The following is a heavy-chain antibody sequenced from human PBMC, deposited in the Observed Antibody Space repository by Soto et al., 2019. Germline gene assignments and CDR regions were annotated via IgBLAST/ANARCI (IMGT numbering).Heavy chain of an antibody. CDR3: ARGFRGYYGPDDAFDI. D-gene: IGHD3-22*01. CDR2: IWYDGSNK. Sequence: QVQLVESGGGVVQPGRSLRLSCAASGFTFSSYGMHWVRQAPGKGLEWVAVIWYDGSNKYYADSVKGRFTISRDNSKNTLYLQMNSLRAEDTAVYYCARGFRGYYGPDDAFDIWEQGTMVTVSS. J-gene: IGHJ3*02. CDR1: GFTFSSYG. V-gene: IGHV3-33*01.